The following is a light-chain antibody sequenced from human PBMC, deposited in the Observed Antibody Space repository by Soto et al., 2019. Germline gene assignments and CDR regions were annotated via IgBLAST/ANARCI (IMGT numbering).Light chain of an antibody. V-gene: IGKV1-5*03. CDR1: QTIYSW. CDR2: KAS. Sequence: DTQMSQSPSILSASVGDTVTITCRASQTIYSWLAWYQQKPGQAPRLLIHKASTVETGVPSRFSGSGYGSEFTLIISSLQPDDSATYYCHQYNSYPRTFGQGTKVDI. J-gene: IGKJ1*01. CDR3: HQYNSYPRT.